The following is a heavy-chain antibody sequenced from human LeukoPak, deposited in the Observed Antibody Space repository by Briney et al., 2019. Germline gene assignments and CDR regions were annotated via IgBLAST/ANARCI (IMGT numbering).Heavy chain of an antibody. Sequence: GESLKISCKTSGYSFTSYWIAWVRQMPGKGLEWMGIIYPGDSETRYSPSFQGQVTFSVDKSLSIAYLQWSSLKASDTAMYYCARLLEQTATRMGPLYNWFAPWGQGTQVTVSS. CDR1: GYSFTSYW. CDR3: ARLLEQTATRMGPLYNWFAP. D-gene: IGHD2-15*01. CDR2: IYPGDSET. J-gene: IGHJ5*02. V-gene: IGHV5-51*01.